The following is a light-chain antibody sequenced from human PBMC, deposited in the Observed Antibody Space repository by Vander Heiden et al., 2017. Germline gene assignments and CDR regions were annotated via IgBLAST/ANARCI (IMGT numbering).Light chain of an antibody. CDR1: QSISSY. Sequence: DIQMTQSPSSLSASVGDRVTITCRASQSISSYLNWYQQKPGKAPKLLIYAASRLQSGVPSRFSGSRSGTDFTLTISRLQPEDFATYYWQQSYSSLTFGGGTKVEIK. J-gene: IGKJ4*01. CDR3: QQSYSSLT. CDR2: AAS. V-gene: IGKV1-39*01.